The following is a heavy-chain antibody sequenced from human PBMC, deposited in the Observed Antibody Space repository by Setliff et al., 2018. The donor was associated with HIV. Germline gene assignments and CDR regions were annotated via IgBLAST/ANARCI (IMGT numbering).Heavy chain of an antibody. CDR1: GYTFSSYG. CDR2: ISPYNDNT. Sequence: ASVKVSCKASGYTFSSYGISWVRQAPGQGLEWLGWISPYNDNTNYAQNIQGRVTMTTDTSTSTAYMELRSLRSDDTAVYYCARVLAGLNWFDPWGQGTLVTVSS. D-gene: IGHD2-15*01. CDR3: ARVLAGLNWFDP. V-gene: IGHV1-18*01. J-gene: IGHJ5*02.